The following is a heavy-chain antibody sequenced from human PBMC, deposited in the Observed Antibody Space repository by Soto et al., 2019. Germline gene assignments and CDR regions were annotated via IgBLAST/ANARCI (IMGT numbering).Heavy chain of an antibody. J-gene: IGHJ3*02. D-gene: IGHD2-2*01. V-gene: IGHV3-23*01. CDR1: GFTFSSYA. CDR3: AKDHIVVVPAAKAFDT. Sequence: EVQLLESGGGLVQPGGSLRLSCAASGFTFSSYAMSWVRQAPGKGLEWVSAISGSGGSTYYADSVKGRFTISRDNSKNTLNLQMNSLRAEDTAVYYCAKDHIVVVPAAKAFDTWGQGTMVTVSS. CDR2: ISGSGGST.